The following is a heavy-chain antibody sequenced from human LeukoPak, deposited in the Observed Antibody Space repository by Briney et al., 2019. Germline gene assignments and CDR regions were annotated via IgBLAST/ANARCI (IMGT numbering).Heavy chain of an antibody. J-gene: IGHJ3*02. CDR1: GFTFSGSA. Sequence: GGSLKLSCAASGFTFSGSAMHWVRQASGKGLEWVGRIRSKANSYATAYAASVKGRFTISRDDSKNTAYLQMNSLKTEDTAVYYCARVSNYDILTGTDGIDIWGQGTMVTVSS. CDR2: IRSKANSYAT. D-gene: IGHD3-9*01. V-gene: IGHV3-73*01. CDR3: ARVSNYDILTGTDGIDI.